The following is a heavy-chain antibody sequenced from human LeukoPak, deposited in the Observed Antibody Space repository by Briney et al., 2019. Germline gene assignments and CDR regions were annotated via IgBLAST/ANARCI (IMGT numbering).Heavy chain of an antibody. D-gene: IGHD7-27*01. V-gene: IGHV3-20*04. CDR2: INWNGGST. CDR3: GRDLNWGAFDI. J-gene: IGHJ3*02. CDR1: GFTFDDYG. Sequence: GGSLRLSCAASGFTFDDYGMSWVRQAPGKGLEWVSGINWNGGSTGYADSVKGRFTISRDNAKNSLYLQMNSLTAEDTAVYYCGRDLNWGAFDIRGLGAMVTVSS.